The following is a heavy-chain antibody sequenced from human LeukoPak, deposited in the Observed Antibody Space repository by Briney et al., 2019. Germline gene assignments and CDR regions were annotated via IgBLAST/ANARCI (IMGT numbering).Heavy chain of an antibody. Sequence: SETLSLTCTVSGGSISSYYWSWIRQPPGKGLEWIGYIYYSGSTKYNPSLKSRVTISVDTSKNQFSLKLSSVTAADTAAYYCARSGRHYDSSGYWTWGQGTLVTVSS. J-gene: IGHJ5*02. D-gene: IGHD3-22*01. CDR2: IYYSGST. V-gene: IGHV4-59*01. CDR3: ARSGRHYDSSGYWT. CDR1: GGSISSYY.